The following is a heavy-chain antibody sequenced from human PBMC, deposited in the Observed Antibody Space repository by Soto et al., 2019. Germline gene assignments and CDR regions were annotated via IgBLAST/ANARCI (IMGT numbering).Heavy chain of an antibody. Sequence: QVQLQESAPGLVKPHQTLSLTGMFPGGPTSSGGYSWSWTRQHPGKGLEWIGYFYYSGSTYYNPSLKSRVTISVDTSKNQFSLKLSSVTAADTAVYYCAREPSIWGQGTLVTVSS. CDR3: AREPSI. CDR2: FYYSGST. V-gene: IGHV4-31*02. J-gene: IGHJ4*02. CDR1: GGPTSSGGYS.